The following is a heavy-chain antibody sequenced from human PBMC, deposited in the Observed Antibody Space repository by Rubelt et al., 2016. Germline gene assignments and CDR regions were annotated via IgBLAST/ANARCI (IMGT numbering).Heavy chain of an antibody. CDR3: AKDRGCDRTYCGDDGMDV. Sequence: EVQQVESGGILVQPGGSLTLSCTVSGFPFNSYAMSWVRQAPGKGLEWVASISSSGGATFYAGSVKGRFTVSRDYSKKTWSLQLNSLRVEDTAVYYCAKDRGCDRTYCGDDGMDVWGQGTTVIVSS. CDR2: ISSSGGAT. CDR1: GFPFNSYA. V-gene: IGHV3-23*04. J-gene: IGHJ6*02. D-gene: IGHD2-21*01.